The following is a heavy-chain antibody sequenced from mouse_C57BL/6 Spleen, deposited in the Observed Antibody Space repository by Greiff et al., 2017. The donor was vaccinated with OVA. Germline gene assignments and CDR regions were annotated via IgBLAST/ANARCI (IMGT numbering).Heavy chain of an antibody. Sequence: PFLFPPSPSLSLPFSFTFSSIPRCYYFHLILPFPGNNLECMGYISYDGSTNYNPSLKHRISLTRDTSTNQFFLKFNSLTTDDTATYYCAREDDYDGGALYWSFDVWGTGTTVTVSA. CDR1: FSSIPRCYY. CDR3: AREDDYDGGALYWSFDV. J-gene: IGHJ1*03. CDR2: ISYDGST. D-gene: IGHD2-4*01. V-gene: IGHV3-6*01.